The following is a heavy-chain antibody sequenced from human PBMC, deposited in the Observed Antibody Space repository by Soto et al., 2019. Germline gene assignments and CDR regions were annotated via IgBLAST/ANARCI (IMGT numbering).Heavy chain of an antibody. CDR2: ISYDGSNK. V-gene: IGHV3-30-3*01. J-gene: IGHJ4*02. CDR3: ARERYYDSSGPFAY. D-gene: IGHD3-22*01. CDR1: GFTFSSYA. Sequence: PGGSLRLSCAASGFTFSSYAMHWVRQAPGKGLEWVAVISYDGSNKYYADSVKGRFTISRDNSKNTLYLQMNSLRAEDTAVYYCARERYYDSSGPFAYWGQGTLVTAPQ.